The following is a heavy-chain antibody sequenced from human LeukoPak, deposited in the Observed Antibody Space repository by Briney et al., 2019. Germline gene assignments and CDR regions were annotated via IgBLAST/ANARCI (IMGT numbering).Heavy chain of an antibody. Sequence: GASVKVSCKASGYTFTSYDINWVRQAPGQGLEWMGRIIPILGIANYAQKFQGRVTITADKSTSTAYMELSSLRSEDTAVYYCANSQRLDSSGYYVFWGQGTLVTVSS. CDR3: ANSQRLDSSGYYVF. D-gene: IGHD3-22*01. CDR2: IIPILGIA. J-gene: IGHJ4*02. V-gene: IGHV1-69*04. CDR1: GYTFTSYD.